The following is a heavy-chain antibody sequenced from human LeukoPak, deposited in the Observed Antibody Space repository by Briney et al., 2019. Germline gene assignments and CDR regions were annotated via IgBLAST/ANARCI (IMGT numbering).Heavy chain of an antibody. Sequence: PSESLSLTCTVSGGSISGSTYYWGWIRQPPGRGLEWIGSLYHSGSTYYNPSLESRVTISVDTSKNQFSLNLSSVTAADTAVYYCARFYDILTGYSVAWVVNWAQGALVAVSS. CDR1: GGSISGSTYY. CDR3: ARFYDILTGYSVAWVVN. D-gene: IGHD3-9*01. J-gene: IGHJ4*02. CDR2: LYHSGST. V-gene: IGHV4-39*01.